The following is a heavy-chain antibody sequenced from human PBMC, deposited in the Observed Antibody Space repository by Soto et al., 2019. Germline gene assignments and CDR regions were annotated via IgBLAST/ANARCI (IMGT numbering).Heavy chain of an antibody. V-gene: IGHV3-23*01. CDR3: AKDFYRGIIFMVYSTFDY. CDR2: IRGSGDGT. Sequence: PGGSLRLSCAASGFTFSSNAMSWVSQDPGKGLEWVAAIRGSGDGTYYADSVKGRFTISRDNSNNTLYLQMNSLRVEDTAVYYCAKDFYRGIIFMVYSTFDYWGQGTLVTVSS. J-gene: IGHJ4*02. D-gene: IGHD2-8*01. CDR1: GFTFSSNA.